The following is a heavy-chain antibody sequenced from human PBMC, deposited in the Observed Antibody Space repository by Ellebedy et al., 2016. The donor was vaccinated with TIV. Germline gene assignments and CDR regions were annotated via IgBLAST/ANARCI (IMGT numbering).Heavy chain of an antibody. CDR2: IDPSNGGT. CDR1: GYRLSRYY. Sequence: ASVKVSCXESGYRLSRYYIHWMRQAPGRGLEWMGVIDPSNGGTSYSQKFQGRLLVTTDTSTSTVYMDLSSLRFDDTAMYYCARYHSSGDDYWGQGTLVTVSS. V-gene: IGHV1-46*01. J-gene: IGHJ4*02. CDR3: ARYHSSGDDY. D-gene: IGHD3-22*01.